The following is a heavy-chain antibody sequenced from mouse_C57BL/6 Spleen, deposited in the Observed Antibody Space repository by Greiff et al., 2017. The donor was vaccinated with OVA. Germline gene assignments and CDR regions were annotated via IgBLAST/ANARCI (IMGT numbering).Heavy chain of an antibody. CDR1: GFNIKNTY. V-gene: IGHV14-3*01. CDR2: IDPANGNT. Sequence: VHVKQSVAELVRPGASVKLSCTASGFNIKNTYMHWVKQRPEQGLEWIGRIDPANGNTKYAPKFQGKATITADTSSNTAYLQLSSLTSEDTAIYYCARENYSNYEDWYFDVWGTGTTVTVSS. D-gene: IGHD2-5*01. J-gene: IGHJ1*03. CDR3: ARENYSNYEDWYFDV.